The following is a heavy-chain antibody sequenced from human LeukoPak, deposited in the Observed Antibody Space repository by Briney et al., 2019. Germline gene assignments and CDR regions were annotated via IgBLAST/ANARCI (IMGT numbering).Heavy chain of an antibody. CDR2: IKQDGSEK. D-gene: IGHD6-19*01. Sequence: GGSLRLSCAASGFIFSNYWMSWVRQAPGKGLEWVANIKQDGSEKYYVDSVKGRFTISRDNAKNSLYLQMNSLRAEDTAVYYCARDGGSGLRDAFDIWGQGTMVTVSS. J-gene: IGHJ3*02. V-gene: IGHV3-7*01. CDR3: ARDGGSGLRDAFDI. CDR1: GFIFSNYW.